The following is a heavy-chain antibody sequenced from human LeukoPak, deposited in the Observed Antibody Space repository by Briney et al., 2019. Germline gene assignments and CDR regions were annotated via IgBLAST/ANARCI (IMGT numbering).Heavy chain of an antibody. J-gene: IGHJ4*02. D-gene: IGHD6-19*01. CDR2: INIETGNP. CDR1: GYTFISYA. V-gene: IGHV7-4-1*01. CDR3: ARVAGYTTDWYGGGDDY. Sequence: GASVKVSCKASGYTFISYALSWVRQAPGQGLEWMGWINIETGNPTYAQGFTGRFVFSLDTSVSTAYLRIGSLKAEDTAVYYCARVAGYTTDWYGGGDDYWGQGTLVTVSS.